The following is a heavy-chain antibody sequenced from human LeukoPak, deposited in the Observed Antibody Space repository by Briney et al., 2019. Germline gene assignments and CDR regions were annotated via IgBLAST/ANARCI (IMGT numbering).Heavy chain of an antibody. J-gene: IGHJ4*02. CDR1: GGSISSYY. D-gene: IGHD3-10*01. V-gene: IGHV4-4*07. Sequence: SETLSLTCTVSGGSISSYYWSWIRQPAGKGLEWIGRIYTTGSTKYNPSLKSRVTISVDTSKNQFSLRLSSVTAADTAVYYCARESYYGSGSYSLDYWGQGTLVTVSS. CDR3: ARESYYGSGSYSLDY. CDR2: IYTTGST.